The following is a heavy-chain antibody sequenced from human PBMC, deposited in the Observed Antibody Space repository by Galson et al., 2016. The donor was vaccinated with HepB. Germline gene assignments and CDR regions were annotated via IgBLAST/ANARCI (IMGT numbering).Heavy chain of an antibody. CDR3: TRPGKSYYGSDY. Sequence: SLRLSCAGSGFKFPESALHWVRQASGKGLEWLGRIRSFANNHATAYAESVTGRFTISRDDSVSTAYLQMNRLKVEDTAIYYCTRPGKSYYGSDYWGQGVVVTVSS. J-gene: IGHJ4*02. D-gene: IGHD1-26*01. CDR1: GFKFPESA. CDR2: IRSFANNHAT. V-gene: IGHV3-73*01.